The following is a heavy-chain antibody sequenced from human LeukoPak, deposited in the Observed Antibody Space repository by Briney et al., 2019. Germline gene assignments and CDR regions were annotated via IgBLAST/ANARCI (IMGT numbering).Heavy chain of an antibody. J-gene: IGHJ6*03. D-gene: IGHD6-6*01. Sequence: GGSLRLSCAVSGFTFSSYWMNWVRQAPGKGLEWVANIKQDGSEKYYVDSVRGRFTISRDNAKNSLYLQMNTLRAEDTAVYYCARGRIAAPGGYYYYYMDVWGKGTTVTVSS. V-gene: IGHV3-7*01. CDR1: GFTFSSYW. CDR3: ARGRIAAPGGYYYYYMDV. CDR2: IKQDGSEK.